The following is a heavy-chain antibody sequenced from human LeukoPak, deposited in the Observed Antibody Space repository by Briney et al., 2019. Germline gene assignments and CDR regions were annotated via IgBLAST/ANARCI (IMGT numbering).Heavy chain of an antibody. CDR1: GGSFSGYY. Sequence: SETLSLTCAVYGGSFSGYYWSWIRQPPGKGLEWIGEINHSGSTNYNPSLKSRVTISVDTSKNQFSLKLSSVTAADTAVYFCARVAYYDSSGYRRPMGALDIWGQGTMVTVSS. CDR3: ARVAYYDSSGYRRPMGALDI. V-gene: IGHV4-34*01. J-gene: IGHJ3*02. D-gene: IGHD3-22*01. CDR2: INHSGST.